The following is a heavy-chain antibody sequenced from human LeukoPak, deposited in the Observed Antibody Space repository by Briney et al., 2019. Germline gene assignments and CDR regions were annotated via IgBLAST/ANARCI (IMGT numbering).Heavy chain of an antibody. CDR2: ISGDGSGT. J-gene: IGHJ4*02. D-gene: IGHD1-14*01. CDR3: ANKVTGPYYFDC. Sequence: KPGGSLRLSCAASGFTFGHYAMSWVRQAPGKGLEWVSTISGDGSGTYYTDSVKGRFTISRDNSKNTLWLQINSLRAEDTAVYYCANKVTGPYYFDCWGQGTLVTVSS. V-gene: IGHV3-23*01. CDR1: GFTFGHYA.